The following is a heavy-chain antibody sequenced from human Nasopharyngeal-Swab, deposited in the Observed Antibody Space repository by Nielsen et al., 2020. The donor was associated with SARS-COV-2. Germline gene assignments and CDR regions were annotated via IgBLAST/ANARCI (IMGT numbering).Heavy chain of an antibody. J-gene: IGHJ5*02. V-gene: IGHV4-31*03. CDR3: ARDVAVFYDFWSGAYNWFDP. D-gene: IGHD3-3*01. CDR1: GASISSGGSY. CDR2: TYYSGST. Sequence: LTPSCIVSGASISSGGSYWSWIRQHPGKGLEGIGYTYYSGSTYYNPSLKSRVTISVDTSKNQFSLKLSSVTAADTAVYYCARDVAVFYDFWSGAYNWFDPWGQGTLVTVSS.